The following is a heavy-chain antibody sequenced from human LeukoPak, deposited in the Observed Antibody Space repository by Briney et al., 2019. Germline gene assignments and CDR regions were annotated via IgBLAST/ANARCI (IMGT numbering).Heavy chain of an antibody. Sequence: PSETLSLTCTVSGGSISSSGYYWGWIRQPPGKGLEWIGSMYYSGSTNYNPSVKSRVTISADTSRNQFSLNLTSVTAADPAVYYCARAQRDSSWYSGDFDYWGQGTLVTVSS. CDR3: ARAQRDSSWYSGDFDY. J-gene: IGHJ4*02. CDR2: MYYSGST. V-gene: IGHV4-39*07. D-gene: IGHD6-13*01. CDR1: GGSISSSGYY.